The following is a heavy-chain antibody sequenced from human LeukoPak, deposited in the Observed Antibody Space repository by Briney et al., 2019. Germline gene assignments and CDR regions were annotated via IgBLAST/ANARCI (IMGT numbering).Heavy chain of an antibody. CDR3: ARDIVSGSGSLDY. D-gene: IGHD3-10*01. CDR1: RFSFSNHW. J-gene: IGHJ4*02. Sequence: GGSPRLSCAASRFSFSNHWMHWVRQAPGKGLVWVSRVKSDGSNPSYADSVKGRFTISRDNAENMLYLQMNTLGAEDTAVYYCARDIVSGSGSLDYWGQGTLVTVSS. CDR2: VKSDGSNP. V-gene: IGHV3-74*01.